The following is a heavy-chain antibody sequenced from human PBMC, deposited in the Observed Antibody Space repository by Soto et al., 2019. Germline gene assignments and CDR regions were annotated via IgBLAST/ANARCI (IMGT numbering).Heavy chain of an antibody. Sequence: EVKLLESGGGLVQPGGSLRLSCVASGFTYSSYAMSWVRQAPGKGLEWVSTITGGADNTHYADSVKGRFTISRDNSKNTLSLHMNSLRVEDTAVYPCAKDRIAVAAPCNWFDPWGQGTLATVSS. CDR1: GFTYSSYA. V-gene: IGHV3-23*01. CDR3: AKDRIAVAAPCNWFDP. D-gene: IGHD6-19*01. J-gene: IGHJ5*02. CDR2: ITGGADNT.